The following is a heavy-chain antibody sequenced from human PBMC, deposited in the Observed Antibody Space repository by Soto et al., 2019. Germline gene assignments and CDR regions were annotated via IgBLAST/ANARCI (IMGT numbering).Heavy chain of an antibody. Sequence: SETLSLTCTVSGGSISSYYWSWIRQPPGKGLEWIGYIYYSGSTNYNPSLKSRVTISVDTSKNQFSLKLSSVTAADTAVYYCARIRGSWYTGWFDPWGQGTLVTVSS. D-gene: IGHD6-13*01. V-gene: IGHV4-59*01. CDR1: GGSISSYY. CDR2: IYYSGST. CDR3: ARIRGSWYTGWFDP. J-gene: IGHJ5*02.